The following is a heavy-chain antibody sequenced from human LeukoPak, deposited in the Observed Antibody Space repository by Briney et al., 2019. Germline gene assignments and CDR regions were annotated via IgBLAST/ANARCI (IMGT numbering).Heavy chain of an antibody. J-gene: IGHJ4*02. CDR3: TTIRPGY. D-gene: IGHD5-12*01. CDR1: GLSFSSYW. CDR2: MKDGGNPR. Sequence: GGSLSPSCTASGLSFSSYWIHRARHVPGKGLVWASRMKDGGNPRHSAESVKARFTISRDDANNTLYLHMNSLRVGDTAIYYCTTIRPGYWGQGTLVT. V-gene: IGHV3-74*01.